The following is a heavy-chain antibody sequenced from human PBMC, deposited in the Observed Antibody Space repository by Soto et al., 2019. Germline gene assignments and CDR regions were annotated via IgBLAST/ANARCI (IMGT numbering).Heavy chain of an antibody. V-gene: IGHV4-61*05. CDR3: AGYIAAAGTVDY. CDR1: NGSISSRSSY. D-gene: IGHD6-13*01. CDR2: IYYSGST. J-gene: IGHJ4*02. Sequence: SETLSLTCIVSNGSISSRSSYWGWIRQTPGKGLEWIGYIYYSGSTNYNPSLKSRVTISVDTSKNQFSLKLSSVTAADTAVYYCAGYIAAAGTVDYWGQGTLVTVS.